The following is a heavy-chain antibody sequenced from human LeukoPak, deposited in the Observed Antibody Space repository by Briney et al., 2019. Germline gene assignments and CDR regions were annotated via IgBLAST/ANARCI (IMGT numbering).Heavy chain of an antibody. D-gene: IGHD6-13*01. J-gene: IGHJ4*02. Sequence: GESLKISCKVSGYRFTSYWIGWVRQMPGKGLEWMGIIYPGDSDTRYSPSFQGQVTISADKSITTAYLQWSSLKASDTAMYYCARLTSSWSFDYWGQGTLVTVSS. CDR2: IYPGDSDT. CDR3: ARLTSSWSFDY. CDR1: GYRFTSYW. V-gene: IGHV5-51*01.